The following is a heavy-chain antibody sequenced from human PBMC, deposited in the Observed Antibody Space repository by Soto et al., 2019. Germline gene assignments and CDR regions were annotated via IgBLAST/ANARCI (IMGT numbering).Heavy chain of an antibody. CDR3: ARTDIVTTNWFDP. CDR1: GESFIGYY. CDR2: INHGGST. Sequence: QVHLQQWGAGLLKPSETLSLTCAVYGESFIGYYWTWIRQSPGKGLEWIGEINHGGSTNYNPSLKSRVTITIDTSKKQCSLKLTSVTAADTSVYYCARTDIVTTNWFDPWGQGTLVTVSS. J-gene: IGHJ5*02. D-gene: IGHD5-12*01. V-gene: IGHV4-34*01.